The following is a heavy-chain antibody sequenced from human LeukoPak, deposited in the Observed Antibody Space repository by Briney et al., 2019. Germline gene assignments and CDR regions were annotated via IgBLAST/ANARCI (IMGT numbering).Heavy chain of an antibody. Sequence: GTSLRLSCAASGFTFSSYAMSWVRQAPGKGLEWVSAISGSGGSTYYADSVKGRFTISRDNSKNTLYLQMNSLRAEDTAVYYCAKAWVYGSGSYWGQGTLVTVSS. J-gene: IGHJ4*02. CDR3: AKAWVYGSGSY. CDR2: ISGSGGST. V-gene: IGHV3-23*01. CDR1: GFTFSSYA. D-gene: IGHD3-10*01.